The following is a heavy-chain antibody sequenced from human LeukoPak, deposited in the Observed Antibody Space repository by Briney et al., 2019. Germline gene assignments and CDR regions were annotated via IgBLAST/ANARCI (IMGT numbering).Heavy chain of an antibody. D-gene: IGHD6-19*01. J-gene: IGHJ4*02. CDR2: IYYSGST. Sequence: SETLSLTCTVSGGSISSSSYYWGWIRQPPGKGLEWIGSIYYSGSTYYNPSLKSRVTISVDTSKNQFSLKLSSVTAADTAVYYCARRGSGWLDFDYWGQGTLVAVSS. CDR3: ARRGSGWLDFDY. CDR1: GGSISSSSYY. V-gene: IGHV4-39*01.